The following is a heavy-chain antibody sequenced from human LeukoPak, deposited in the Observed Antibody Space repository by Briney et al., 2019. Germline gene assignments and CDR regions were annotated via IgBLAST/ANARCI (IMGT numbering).Heavy chain of an antibody. Sequence: ASVKVSCTASGYTFSSSGLSWVRQAPGQGLEWMGWISGFRGNTNYAQKFRGRVTMTTDTSTTTAYTELRSLNPDDTAVYYCARDFFSYDGTENNYEDTFDIWGQGTMVTVSS. V-gene: IGHV1-18*01. CDR2: ISGFRGNT. D-gene: IGHD3-22*01. CDR3: ARDFFSYDGTENNYEDTFDI. J-gene: IGHJ3*02. CDR1: GYTFSSSG.